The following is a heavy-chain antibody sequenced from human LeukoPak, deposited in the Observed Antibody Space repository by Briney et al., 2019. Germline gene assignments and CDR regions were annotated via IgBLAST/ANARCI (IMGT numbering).Heavy chain of an antibody. CDR3: ARDPSGSRYYDFWSGYQAWFDP. Sequence: PSETLSLTCTVSGGSISSDYWSWIRQPAGKGLEWIGRIYTSGSTNYNPSLKSRVTMSVDTSKNQFSLKLSSVTAADTAVYYCARDPSGSRYYDFWSGYQAWFDPWGQGTLVTVSS. V-gene: IGHV4-4*07. J-gene: IGHJ5*02. CDR1: GGSISSDY. CDR2: IYTSGST. D-gene: IGHD3-3*01.